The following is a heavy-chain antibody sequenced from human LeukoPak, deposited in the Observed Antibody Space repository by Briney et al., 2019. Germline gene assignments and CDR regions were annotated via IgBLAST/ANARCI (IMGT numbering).Heavy chain of an antibody. CDR3: AKLGRTGLPGFDAFDM. V-gene: IGHV3-23*01. D-gene: IGHD1-1*01. Sequence: GGSLRLSCAASGFTFSIYGMSWVRQAPGKGLEWVSAISGSGGSTYYADSVRGRFTISRDNSKHTLYLQMNGLGADDTALYYCAKLGRTGLPGFDAFDMWGQGTMVTVSS. CDR1: GFTFSIYG. CDR2: ISGSGGST. J-gene: IGHJ3*02.